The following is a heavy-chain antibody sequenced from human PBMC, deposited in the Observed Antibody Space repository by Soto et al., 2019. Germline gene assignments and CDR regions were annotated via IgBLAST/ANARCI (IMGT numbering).Heavy chain of an antibody. CDR1: GITFSNYW. J-gene: IGHJ4*02. D-gene: IGHD3-16*01. CDR3: ARDLGGYASH. V-gene: IGHV3-74*01. Sequence: EVQLVESGGGLVQPGGSLRLSCAASGITFSNYWMHWVRQAPGKGPVWVSRINTDGSTTNYADSVKGRFTISRDNAKNTLYLQTNCLGAEDTAVYYCARDLGGYASHWGQGTLVTVSS. CDR2: INTDGSTT.